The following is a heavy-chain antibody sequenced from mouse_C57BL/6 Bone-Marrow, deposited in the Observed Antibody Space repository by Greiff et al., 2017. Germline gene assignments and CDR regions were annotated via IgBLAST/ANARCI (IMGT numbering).Heavy chain of an antibody. J-gene: IGHJ4*01. CDR3: ARDYYGSSYDYYAMDY. Sequence: VQLQESGAELARPGASVKMSCKASGYTFTSYTMHWVKQRPGQGLEWIGYINPSSGYTKYNQKFKDKATLTADKSSSTAYMQLSSLTSDDSAVYYCARDYYGSSYDYYAMDYWGQGTSVTVSS. D-gene: IGHD1-1*01. CDR2: INPSSGYT. V-gene: IGHV1-4*01. CDR1: GYTFTSYT.